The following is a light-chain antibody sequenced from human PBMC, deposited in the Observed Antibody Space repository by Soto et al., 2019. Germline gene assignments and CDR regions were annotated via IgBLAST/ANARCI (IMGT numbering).Light chain of an antibody. J-gene: IGKJ1*01. CDR2: AAT. V-gene: IGKV1-39*01. CDR1: QSISSY. CDR3: QQSYSNPRT. Sequence: IQIAQSPPSLSASVGDRVTLTYRASQSISSYLNWYQHKPGKAPNXXIYAATTLQSGVPSRFSGSGSGTDFTLTISSRQPEDFATYYCQQSYSNPRTFGQGTKVDIK.